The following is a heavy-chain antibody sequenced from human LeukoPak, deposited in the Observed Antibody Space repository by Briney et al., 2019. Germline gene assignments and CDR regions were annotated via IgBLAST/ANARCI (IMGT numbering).Heavy chain of an antibody. J-gene: IGHJ5*02. Sequence: GGSLRLSCAASGFTFSSYVMHWVRQAPGKGLEWVAIISYDGSNKYYADSVKGRFTISRDNSKNTLYLQMNSLRAEDTAVYYCARDEGYGDYGYNWFDPWGQGTLVTVSS. CDR1: GFTFSSYV. D-gene: IGHD4-17*01. CDR2: ISYDGSNK. V-gene: IGHV3-30*04. CDR3: ARDEGYGDYGYNWFDP.